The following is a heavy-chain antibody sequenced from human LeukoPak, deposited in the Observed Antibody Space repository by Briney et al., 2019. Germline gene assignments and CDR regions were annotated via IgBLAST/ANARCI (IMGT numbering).Heavy chain of an antibody. CDR1: GGSISSGSYY. Sequence: SETLSLTCTVSGGSISSGSYYWSWIRQPAGKGLEWIGRIYTSGSTNYNPSLKGRVTISVDTSKNQFSLKLSSVTAADTAVYYCARDTISSTYYYMDVWGKGTTVTVSS. J-gene: IGHJ6*03. D-gene: IGHD2-2*01. CDR2: IYTSGST. CDR3: ARDTISSTYYYMDV. V-gene: IGHV4-61*02.